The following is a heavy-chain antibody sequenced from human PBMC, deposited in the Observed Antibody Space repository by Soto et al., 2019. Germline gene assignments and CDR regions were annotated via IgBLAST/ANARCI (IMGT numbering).Heavy chain of an antibody. CDR2: ITPSGGST. D-gene: IGHD2-21*01. CDR1: GYTFTNFF. J-gene: IGHJ4*02. CDR3: ARGPIAMYYFAH. Sequence: GASVKVSCKASGYTFTNFFLHWVRLAPGQGLEWMGMITPSGGSTSYAQKFQGRVTMTRDTSTSTVYMELSSLRSEDTAVYYCARGPIAMYYFAHWGLGTLVTVSS. V-gene: IGHV1-46*01.